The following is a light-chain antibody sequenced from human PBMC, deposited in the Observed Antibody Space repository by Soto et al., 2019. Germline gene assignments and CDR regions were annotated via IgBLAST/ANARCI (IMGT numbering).Light chain of an antibody. V-gene: IGLV8-61*01. CDR1: SGSVSTTSY. CDR3: VLYMGSGIGV. CDR2: STN. J-gene: IGLJ3*02. Sequence: QAVVTQEPSFSVSPGGTVTLTCGLSSGSVSTTSYPSWYQQTPGQPPRTLIYSTNIRSSGVPDRFSGSILGSKAALSITGAQADDESDYYCVLYMGSGIGVFGGGTKLTVL.